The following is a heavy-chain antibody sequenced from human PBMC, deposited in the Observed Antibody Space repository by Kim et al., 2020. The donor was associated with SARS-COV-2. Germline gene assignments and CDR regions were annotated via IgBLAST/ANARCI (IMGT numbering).Heavy chain of an antibody. Sequence: GRFTISRDKSKNTLYLQMNSLRAEDTAVYYCAKPTYYYDSSGYVLGYFDYWGQGTLVTVSS. CDR3: AKPTYYYDSSGYVLGYFDY. D-gene: IGHD3-22*01. J-gene: IGHJ4*02. V-gene: IGHV3-23*01.